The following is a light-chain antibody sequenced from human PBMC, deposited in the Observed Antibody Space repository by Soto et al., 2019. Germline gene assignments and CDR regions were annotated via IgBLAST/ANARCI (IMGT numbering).Light chain of an antibody. CDR3: QQSYSTPRT. J-gene: IGKJ5*01. CDR1: QSIRSY. Sequence: DIAMTQTASSLSPCVGDGCRITCRASQSIRSYLNWYQQKPGKAPKLLIYAASSLQSGVPSRFSGSGSGTDFTLTISSLQPDEFATYYSQQSYSTPRTFGQGTRLEIK. CDR2: AAS. V-gene: IGKV1-39*01.